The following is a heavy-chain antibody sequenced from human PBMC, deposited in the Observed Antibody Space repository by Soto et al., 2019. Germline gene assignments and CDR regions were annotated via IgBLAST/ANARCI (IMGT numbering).Heavy chain of an antibody. Sequence: SETLSLTCTVSGGSTSSGDYYCSWIRQPPGQGLEWIGYIYYSVSTFYNPSLKSRVTISVDTSKNQFSLKLSSVTASDTAVYYCARSIAGANSRQGLGYWGQGTLVTVSS. CDR3: ARSIAGANSRQGLGY. J-gene: IGHJ4*02. D-gene: IGHD1-26*01. V-gene: IGHV4-30-4*01. CDR2: IYYSVST. CDR1: GGSTSSGDYY.